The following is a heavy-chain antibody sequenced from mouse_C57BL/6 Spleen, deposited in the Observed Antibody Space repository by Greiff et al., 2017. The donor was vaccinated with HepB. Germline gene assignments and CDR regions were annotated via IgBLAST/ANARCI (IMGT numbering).Heavy chain of an antibody. CDR2: INPNNGGT. V-gene: IGHV1-26*01. CDR3: AREGYYGSRNFDV. D-gene: IGHD1-1*01. Sequence: VQLQQSGPELVKPGASVKISCKASGYTFTDYYMNWVKQSHGKSLEWIGDINPNNGGTSYNQKFKGKATLTVDKSSSTAYMELRSLTSEDSAVYYCAREGYYGSRNFDVWGTGTTVTVSS. J-gene: IGHJ1*03. CDR1: GYTFTDYY.